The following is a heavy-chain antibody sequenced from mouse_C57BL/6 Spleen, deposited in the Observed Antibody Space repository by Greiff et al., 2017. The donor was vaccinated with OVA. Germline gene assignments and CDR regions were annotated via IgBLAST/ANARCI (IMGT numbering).Heavy chain of an antibody. Sequence: DVMLVESGGGLVKPGGSLKLSCAASGFTFSDYGMHWVRQAPEKGLEWVAYISSGSSTIYYADTVKGRFTISRDNAKNTLFLQMTSLRSEDTAMYYCARGKLGPYWYFDVWGTGTTVTVSS. V-gene: IGHV5-17*01. CDR2: ISSGSSTI. CDR1: GFTFSDYG. D-gene: IGHD4-1*01. J-gene: IGHJ1*03. CDR3: ARGKLGPYWYFDV.